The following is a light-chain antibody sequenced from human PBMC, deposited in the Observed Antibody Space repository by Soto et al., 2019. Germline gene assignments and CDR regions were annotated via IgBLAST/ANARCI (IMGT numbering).Light chain of an antibody. V-gene: IGLV2-14*01. Sequence: QSALTQPASVSGSPGQSITISCTGTSSDVGGYNYVSWYQQHPGKAPKFMIYDVSNRPSGVSNRFSGSKSGNTASLIISGLQAEDEADYYCRSYTTSNTRQIVFGTGTKLTVL. J-gene: IGLJ1*01. CDR1: SSDVGGYNY. CDR3: RSYTTSNTRQIV. CDR2: DVS.